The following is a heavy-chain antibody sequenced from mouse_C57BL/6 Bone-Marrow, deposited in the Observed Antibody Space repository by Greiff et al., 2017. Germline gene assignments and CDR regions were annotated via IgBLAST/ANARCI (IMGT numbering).Heavy chain of an antibody. V-gene: IGHV1-81*01. CDR3: ARGGKLWLRRAWFAY. J-gene: IGHJ3*01. CDR2: IYPRSGNT. D-gene: IGHD2-2*01. CDR1: GYTFTSYG. Sequence: QVQLQQSGAELARPGASVKLSCKASGYTFTSYGISWVKQRTGQGLEWIGEIYPRSGNTYYNEKFKGKATLTADKSSSTAYMELRSLTSEDSAVYFCARGGKLWLRRAWFAYWGQGTLVTVSA.